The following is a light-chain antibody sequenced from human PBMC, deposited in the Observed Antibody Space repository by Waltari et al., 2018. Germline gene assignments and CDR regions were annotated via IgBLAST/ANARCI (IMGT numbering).Light chain of an antibody. CDR1: QSVSSN. J-gene: IGKJ2*01. CDR2: GAS. Sequence: EIVMTQSPATLSVSPGDRATLSCRASQSVSSNLAWYQQKPGQAPRLLNYGASTRATGIPARFSGSGYGTEFTLTISSLQSEDCAVYYCQQYNNWPPMYTFGQGTKLEIK. V-gene: IGKV3-15*01. CDR3: QQYNNWPPMYT.